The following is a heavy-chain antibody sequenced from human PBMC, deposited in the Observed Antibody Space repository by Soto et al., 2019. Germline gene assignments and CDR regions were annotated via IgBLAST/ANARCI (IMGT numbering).Heavy chain of an antibody. V-gene: IGHV1-2*02. CDR2: VNPKSGDT. J-gene: IGHJ5*02. CDR1: GYPFTGRF. Sequence: ASVKVSWKASGYPFTGRFMHWVRQAPGQGLEWLGWVNPKSGDTTYAPKFKDRVSLTRDTSTHTAFLDLRGLKEDHNAIYYCSLPGRGGSWGQGTPVTVSS. CDR3: SLPGRGGS. D-gene: IGHD1-26*01.